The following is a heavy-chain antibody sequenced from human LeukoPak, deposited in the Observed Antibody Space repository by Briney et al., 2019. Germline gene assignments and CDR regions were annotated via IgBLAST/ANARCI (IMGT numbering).Heavy chain of an antibody. CDR2: ISYDGSNK. V-gene: IGHV3-30*03. CDR1: GFTFSSYG. D-gene: IGHD5-24*01. J-gene: IGHJ6*02. CDR3: ARGWARDYYYYYGMDV. Sequence: GGSLRLSCAASGFTFSSYGMHWVRQAPGKGLEWVAVISYDGSNKYYADSVKGRFTISRDNSKNTLYLQMNSLRAEDAAVYYCARGWARDYYYYYGMDVWGQGTTVTVSS.